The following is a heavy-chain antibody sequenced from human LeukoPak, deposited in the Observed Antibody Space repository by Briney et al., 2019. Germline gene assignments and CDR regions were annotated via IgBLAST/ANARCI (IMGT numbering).Heavy chain of an antibody. V-gene: IGHV3-20*04. D-gene: IGHD3-3*02. Sequence: GGSLRLSCAASGFTFDDYGMSWVRQAPGKGLEWVSGINWNGGSTGYADSVKGRFTISRDNAKNSLYLQMNSLRAEDTAVYYCARVLASTWGSNLGYSYYYMDVWGKGTTVTVSS. J-gene: IGHJ6*03. CDR1: GFTFDDYG. CDR3: ARVLASTWGSNLGYSYYYMDV. CDR2: INWNGGST.